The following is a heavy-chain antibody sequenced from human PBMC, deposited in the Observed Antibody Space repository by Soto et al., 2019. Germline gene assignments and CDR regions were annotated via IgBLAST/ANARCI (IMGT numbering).Heavy chain of an antibody. D-gene: IGHD3-16*01. J-gene: IGHJ6*02. CDR3: ELWGFRDGNQSKNNYGMDF. CDR2: IIPIVGTA. CDR1: GGTFNSYA. Sequence: QVQLVQAGAEVKKPGSSVKVSCKDSGGTFNSYAISWVRQAPGQGLEWMGGIIPIVGTANDVDNFQGRVAITENKSTSAAYIQVRNMRSEDTAVYYSELWGFRDGNQSKNNYGMDFWDQGTKGTVSS. V-gene: IGHV1-69*06.